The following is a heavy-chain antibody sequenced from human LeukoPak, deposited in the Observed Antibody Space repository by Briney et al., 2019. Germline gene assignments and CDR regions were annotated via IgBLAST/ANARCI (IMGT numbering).Heavy chain of an antibody. Sequence: SETLSLTCTVSGGSISSSSYYWGWIRQPPGKGLEWIGSIYYSGSTYYNPSLKCRVTISVDTSKNQFSLKLSSVTAADTAVYYCAREGYYDSSEAFDIWGQGTMVTVSS. V-gene: IGHV4-39*07. J-gene: IGHJ3*02. D-gene: IGHD3-22*01. CDR3: AREGYYDSSEAFDI. CDR2: IYYSGST. CDR1: GGSISSSSYY.